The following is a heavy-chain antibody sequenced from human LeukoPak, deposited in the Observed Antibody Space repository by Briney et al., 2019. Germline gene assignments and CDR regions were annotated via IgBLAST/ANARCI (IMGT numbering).Heavy chain of an antibody. D-gene: IGHD2-8*01. J-gene: IGHJ5*02. CDR1: GYTFTGYY. V-gene: IGHV1-2*02. CDR3: ARTHPPIALHCTNGVCHPFDP. CDR2: IYPNSDGT. Sequence: AAVRVSCMASGYTFTGYYMYWVRPALGQGLEWMGWIYPNSDGTNYAQKLRGTVTMTTDTSISTAYMELSRPRSDDTAVYYCARTHPPIALHCTNGVCHPFDPWGQGTLVTVSS.